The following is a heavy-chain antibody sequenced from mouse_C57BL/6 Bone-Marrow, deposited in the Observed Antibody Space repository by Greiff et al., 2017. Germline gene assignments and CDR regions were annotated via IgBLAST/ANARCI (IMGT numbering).Heavy chain of an antibody. CDR1: GYTFTSYW. D-gene: IGHD1-1*01. J-gene: IGHJ2*01. Sequence: VHVQQPGTVLARPGASVKMSCKTSGYTFTSYWMHWVKQRPGQGLEWIGAIYPGNSDTSYNQKFKGKAKLTAVTSASTAYMELSSLTNEDSAVYYCTRYEATVVDYWGQGTTLTVSS. V-gene: IGHV1-5*01. CDR3: TRYEATVVDY. CDR2: IYPGNSDT.